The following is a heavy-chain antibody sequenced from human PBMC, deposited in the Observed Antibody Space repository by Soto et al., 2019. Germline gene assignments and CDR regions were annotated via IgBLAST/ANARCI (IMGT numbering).Heavy chain of an antibody. V-gene: IGHV4-39*01. CDR3: ARLGGYCSGTSCYGYYGMDV. J-gene: IGHJ6*02. CDR2: FYYSGST. Sequence: QLQLQESGPGLVKPSETLSLTCTVSGGSISSGPYSWGWIRQPPGKGREGIGTFYYSGSTYYNPSLESRVTISVDTSKNQFSLKVSSVTAADTAMYYCARLGGYCSGTSCYGYYGMDVWGQGTTVTVSS. D-gene: IGHD2-2*01. CDR1: GGSISSGPYS.